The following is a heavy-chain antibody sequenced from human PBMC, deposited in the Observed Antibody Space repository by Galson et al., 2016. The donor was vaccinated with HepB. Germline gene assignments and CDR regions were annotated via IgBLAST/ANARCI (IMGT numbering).Heavy chain of an antibody. CDR3: ARARGSGSYYSIDY. J-gene: IGHJ4*02. Sequence: SLRLSCAASGFTFSSYWMSWVRQAPGKGLEWVANIKQDGSEKYYVDSVKGRFTISRDNAKNSRYLQMNSLRAEDTAVYYCARARGSGSYYSIDYWGQGTLVTVSS. D-gene: IGHD1-26*01. CDR2: IKQDGSEK. CDR1: GFTFSSYW. V-gene: IGHV3-7*05.